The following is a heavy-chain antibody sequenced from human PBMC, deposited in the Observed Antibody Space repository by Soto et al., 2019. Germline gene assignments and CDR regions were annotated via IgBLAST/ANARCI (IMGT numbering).Heavy chain of an antibody. CDR3: ARVLLWFGELLPDAFDI. J-gene: IGHJ3*02. Sequence: PSETLSLTCTVSGGSISSGGYYWSWIRQHPGKGLEWIGYIYYSGSTNYNPSLKSRVTISVDTSKNQFSLKLSSVTAADTAVYYCARVLLWFGELLPDAFDIWGQGTMVTVSS. V-gene: IGHV4-61*08. CDR1: GGSISSGGYY. CDR2: IYYSGST. D-gene: IGHD3-10*01.